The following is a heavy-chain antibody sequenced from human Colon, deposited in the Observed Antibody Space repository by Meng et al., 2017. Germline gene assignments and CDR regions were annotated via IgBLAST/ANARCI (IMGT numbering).Heavy chain of an antibody. D-gene: IGHD1-1*01. J-gene: IGHJ4*02. Sequence: QVQLQESGPGLVKPSQTLYLTCTVSGDSISSGDYYWSWLRQPPGKGLEWIGYIYYSGSTYYNPSLKSRLTILLDTSKKQFSLRLTSVTAADTAVYYCVRENWKSTIDYSGQGTLVTVSS. CDR3: VRENWKSTIDY. CDR2: IYYSGST. V-gene: IGHV4-30-4*01. CDR1: GDSISSGDYY.